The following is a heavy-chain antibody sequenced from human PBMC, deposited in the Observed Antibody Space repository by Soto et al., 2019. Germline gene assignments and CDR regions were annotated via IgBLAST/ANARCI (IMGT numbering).Heavy chain of an antibody. D-gene: IGHD2-21*02. Sequence: SETLSLTCTVSGVSISSSSYYWGWIRQPPGKGLEWIGSIYYSGSTPSNPSLKSRVTISVDTSRNQFSLRLSSVTAADTAVYYCARHQIVRGGDCIDYWGQGTLVTVS. CDR3: ARHQIVRGGDCIDY. CDR1: GVSISSSSYY. CDR2: IYYSGST. V-gene: IGHV4-39*01. J-gene: IGHJ4*02.